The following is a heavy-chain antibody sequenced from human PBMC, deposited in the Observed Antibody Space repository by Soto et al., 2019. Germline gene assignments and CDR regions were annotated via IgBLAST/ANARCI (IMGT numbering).Heavy chain of an antibody. CDR3: ARVGIYGWYFDL. CDR1: GFTFSSYA. D-gene: IGHD3-10*01. J-gene: IGHJ2*01. Sequence: QVQLVESGRGVVQPGRSLRLSCAASGFTFSSYAMHWVRQAPGKGLEWVAVISYDGSNKYYADSVKGRFTISRDNSKNTLYLQMNSLRAEDTAVYYCARVGIYGWYFDLWGRGTLVTVSS. V-gene: IGHV3-30-3*01. CDR2: ISYDGSNK.